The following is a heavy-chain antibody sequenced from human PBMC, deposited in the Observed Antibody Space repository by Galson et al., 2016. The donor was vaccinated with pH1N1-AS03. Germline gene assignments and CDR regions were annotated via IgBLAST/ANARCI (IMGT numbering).Heavy chain of an antibody. D-gene: IGHD6-13*01. CDR2: VIPILGIA. CDR1: GGTFNA. CDR3: ARDAAAAGTSTYRNWFDP. Sequence: SVKVSCKASGGTFNAISWVRQAPGQGLEWMGRVIPILGIANYAQKFQGRVTITADKSTSTVYMELRSLRSEDTALYSCARDAAAAGTSTYRNWFDPWGQGTLVTVSS. V-gene: IGHV1-69*04. J-gene: IGHJ5*02.